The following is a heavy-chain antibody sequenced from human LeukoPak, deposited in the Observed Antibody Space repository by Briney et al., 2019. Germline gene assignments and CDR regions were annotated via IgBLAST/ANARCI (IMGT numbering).Heavy chain of an antibody. D-gene: IGHD5-18*01. CDR2: IYYSGST. CDR3: ARGPPSRPRYSYGYFDY. V-gene: IGHV4-59*01. CDR1: GGSISSYY. J-gene: IGHJ4*02. Sequence: PSETLSLTCTVSGGSISSYYWSWIRQPPGKGLEWIGYIYYSGSTNYNPSLKSRVTISVDTSKNQFSLKLSSVTAADTAVYYCARGPPSRPRYSYGYFDYWGQGTLVTVSS.